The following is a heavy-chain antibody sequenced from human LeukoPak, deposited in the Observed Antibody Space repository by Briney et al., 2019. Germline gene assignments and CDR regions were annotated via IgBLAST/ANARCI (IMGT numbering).Heavy chain of an antibody. J-gene: IGHJ4*02. D-gene: IGHD4-17*01. CDR1: GFTFNTYW. V-gene: IGHV3-7*03. CDR3: AKDLYHTITTVTPDY. CDR2: IKQDGSEI. Sequence: GGSLRLSCAASGFTFNTYWMSWVRQAPGKGLEWVANIKQDGSEIYYVDSVKGRFTISRDNAKNSLYLQMNSLRAEGMALYYCAKDLYHTITTVTPDYWGQGTLVTVSS.